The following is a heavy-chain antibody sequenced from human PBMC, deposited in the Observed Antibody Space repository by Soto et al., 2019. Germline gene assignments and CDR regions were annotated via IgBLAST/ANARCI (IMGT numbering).Heavy chain of an antibody. Sequence: GASVKVSCKASGYSFTDYHIHWLRQAPGQGLEWLGRINPKSGGTSTAQKFQGWVTVTTDTSISTASMELTRLTSDDTAIYYCARGDSTDCSNGVCSFFYNHDMDVWGQGTTVTVS. D-gene: IGHD2-8*01. CDR1: GYSFTDYH. V-gene: IGHV1-2*04. CDR3: ARGDSTDCSNGVCSFFYNHDMDV. J-gene: IGHJ6*02. CDR2: INPKSGGT.